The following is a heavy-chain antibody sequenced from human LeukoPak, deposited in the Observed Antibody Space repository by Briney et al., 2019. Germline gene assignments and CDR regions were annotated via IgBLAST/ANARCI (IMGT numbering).Heavy chain of an antibody. V-gene: IGHV3-33*06. CDR2: IWYDGSNK. D-gene: IGHD2-2*01. CDR1: GFTFSNYG. Sequence: GRSPRLSCAASGFTFSNYGMHWVRQAPGKGLEWVALIWYDGSNKYYADSVKGRFTISRDNSKNTLYLQMNSLRAEDTAVYYYAKDRHASSYYFDYWGQGTLVTVSS. CDR3: AKDRHASSYYFDY. J-gene: IGHJ4*02.